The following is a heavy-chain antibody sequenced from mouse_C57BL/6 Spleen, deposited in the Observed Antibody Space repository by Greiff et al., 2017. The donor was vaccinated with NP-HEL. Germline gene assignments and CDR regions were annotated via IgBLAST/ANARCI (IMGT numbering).Heavy chain of an antibody. V-gene: IGHV1-81*01. CDR1: GYTFTSYG. CDR3: AREGYYYGSSTYYAMDY. J-gene: IGHJ4*01. D-gene: IGHD1-1*01. CDR2: IYPRSGNT. Sequence: QVQLQQSGAELARPGASVKLSCKASGYTFTSYGISWVKQRTGQGLEWIGEIYPRSGNTYYNEKFKGKATLTADKSSSTAYMELRSLTSEDSAVYFCAREGYYYGSSTYYAMDYWGQGTSVTVSS.